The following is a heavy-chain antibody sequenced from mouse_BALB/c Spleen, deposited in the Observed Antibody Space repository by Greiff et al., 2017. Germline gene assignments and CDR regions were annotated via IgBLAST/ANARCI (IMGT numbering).Heavy chain of an antibody. Sequence: EVKLMESGGGLVKPGGSLKLSCAASGFTFSSYTMSWVRQTPEKRLEWVATISSGGSYTYYPDSVKGRFTISRDNAKNTLYLQMSSLKSEDTAMYYCTRATTMITEYYFDYWGQGTTLTVSS. CDR1: GFTFSSYT. J-gene: IGHJ2*01. V-gene: IGHV5-6-4*01. CDR2: ISSGGSYT. D-gene: IGHD2-4*01. CDR3: TRATTMITEYYFDY.